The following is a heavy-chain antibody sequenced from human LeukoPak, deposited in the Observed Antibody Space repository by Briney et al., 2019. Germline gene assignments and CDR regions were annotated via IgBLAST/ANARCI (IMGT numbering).Heavy chain of an antibody. CDR3: ARASAVAGTRDY. D-gene: IGHD6-19*01. CDR1: GFSFSSYW. CDR2: IKQDGSDK. V-gene: IGHV3-7*01. Sequence: PGGSLRLSCTASGFSFSSYWMSWVRQAPGKGLEWVANIKQDGSDKYYVDSVKGRFTIPRDNAKNSLYLQMNSLRAEDSALYYCARASAVAGTRDYWGQGTLVTVSS. J-gene: IGHJ4*02.